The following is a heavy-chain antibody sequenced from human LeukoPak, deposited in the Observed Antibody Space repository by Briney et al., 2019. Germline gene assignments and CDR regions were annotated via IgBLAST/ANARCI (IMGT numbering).Heavy chain of an antibody. CDR2: IYGGGDT. V-gene: IGHV3-66*01. CDR1: GFTFSSYS. D-gene: IGHD3-16*01. J-gene: IGHJ3*02. CDR3: ASRRGGGDTFHI. Sequence: PGGSLRLSCAASGFTFSSYSMNWVRQAPGRGLEWVSVIYGGGDTYYADSVKGRFTISRDTSKNTLYLQMNSLRAEDTAVYFCASRRGGGDTFHIWGQGTMVTVSS.